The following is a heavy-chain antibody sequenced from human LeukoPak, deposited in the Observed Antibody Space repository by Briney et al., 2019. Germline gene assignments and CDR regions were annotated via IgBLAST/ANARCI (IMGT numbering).Heavy chain of an antibody. V-gene: IGHV4-4*02. CDR3: ARDYYDSSGYNWFDP. CDR2: IYHSGST. Sequence: PSGTLSLTCAVSGGSISSSNWWSWVRQPPGKGLEWIGEIYHSGSTNYNPSLKSRVTISVDKSKNQFSLKLSSVTAADTAVYYCARDYYDSSGYNWFDPWGQGTLVTVSS. D-gene: IGHD3-22*01. CDR1: GGSISSSNW. J-gene: IGHJ5*02.